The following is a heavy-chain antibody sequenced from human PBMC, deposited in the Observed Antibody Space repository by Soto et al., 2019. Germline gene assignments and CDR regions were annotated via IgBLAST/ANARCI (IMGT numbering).Heavy chain of an antibody. CDR3: ARYFGDYSGNWFDP. CDR1: GFIFSNYD. CDR2: IGVGGDT. Sequence: EVQLVESGGGLVQPGGSLRLSCAASGFIFSNYDMHWVRQVTGKGLEWVSSIGVGGDTYYAGSVMGRFTISRENAKNSFYLQMNSLRAEDTAVYYCARYFGDYSGNWFDPWGQGTLVTVSS. J-gene: IGHJ5*02. D-gene: IGHD4-17*01. V-gene: IGHV3-13*01.